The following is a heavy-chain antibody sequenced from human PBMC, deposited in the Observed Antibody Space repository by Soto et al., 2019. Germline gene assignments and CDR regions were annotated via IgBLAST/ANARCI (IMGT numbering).Heavy chain of an antibody. CDR1: GFTFSSYS. V-gene: IGHV3-21*01. CDR2: ISSSSSYI. J-gene: IGHJ4*02. CDR3: ARDGDSGYEQFDY. Sequence: GGSLRLSCAASGFTFSSYSMNWVRQAPGKGLEWVSSISSSSSYIYYADSVKGRFTISRDNAKNSLYLQMNSLRAEDMAVYYCARDGDSGYEQFDYWGQGTLVTVSS. D-gene: IGHD5-12*01.